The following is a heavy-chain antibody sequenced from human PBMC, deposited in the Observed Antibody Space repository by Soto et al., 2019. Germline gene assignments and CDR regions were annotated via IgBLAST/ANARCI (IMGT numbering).Heavy chain of an antibody. Sequence: TSETLSLTCTVSGGSVSSGSYYWSRIRQPPGKGLEWIGYIYYSGSTYYNPSLKSRVTISVDTSKNQFSLKLSSVTAADTAVYYCARHLTYCSAGSCYSDFPYYGMDVWGQGTTVTVSS. CDR1: GGSVSSGSYY. D-gene: IGHD2-15*01. V-gene: IGHV4-61*01. CDR3: ARHLTYCSAGSCYSDFPYYGMDV. CDR2: IYYSGST. J-gene: IGHJ6*02.